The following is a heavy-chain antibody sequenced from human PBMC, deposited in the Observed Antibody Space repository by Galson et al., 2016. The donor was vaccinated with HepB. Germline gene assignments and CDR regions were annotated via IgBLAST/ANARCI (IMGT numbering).Heavy chain of an antibody. CDR1: GFIFNDYG. CDR2: ISYDGRKE. V-gene: IGHV3-30*18. J-gene: IGHJ3*02. CDR3: SKGLGSGWPNAFDI. D-gene: IGHD6-19*01. Sequence: SLRLSCAASGFIFNDYGMHWVRQAPGKGLEWLAVISYDGRKEFYADSVRGRLTISRDNSKNTLYMQVNSLRVEDTAVYYCSKGLGSGWPNAFDIWGQGTMVTVPA.